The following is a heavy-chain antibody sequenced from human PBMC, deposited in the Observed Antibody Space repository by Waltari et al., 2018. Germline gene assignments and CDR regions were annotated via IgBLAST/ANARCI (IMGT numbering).Heavy chain of an antibody. CDR3: ARGKAFDP. CDR1: GFSFDEYS. J-gene: IGHJ5*02. V-gene: IGHV3-21*06. CDR2: LNNGGDYK. Sequence: VRLVESGGGRVEPGESLRLSCVGSGFSFDEYSMNWVRQAPGKCLEWVSSLNNGGDYKGYADSVEGRFTISRDNDKNTLYLQMNDLRVDDTAIYYCARGKAFDPWGQGTRVNVSS.